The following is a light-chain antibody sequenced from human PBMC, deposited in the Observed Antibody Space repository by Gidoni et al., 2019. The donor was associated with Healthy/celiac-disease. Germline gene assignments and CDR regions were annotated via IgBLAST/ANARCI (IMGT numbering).Light chain of an antibody. Sequence: EIVLTQSPVTLSWSPGERATLSCRASQSVSSSYLAWYQQNPGQAPRLLIYGASSRATGIPDRFSGSGSGTDFTLTISRLEPEDFAVYYCQQYGSSRYTFGGGTKVEIK. V-gene: IGKV3-20*01. CDR2: GAS. CDR1: QSVSSSY. J-gene: IGKJ4*01. CDR3: QQYGSSRYT.